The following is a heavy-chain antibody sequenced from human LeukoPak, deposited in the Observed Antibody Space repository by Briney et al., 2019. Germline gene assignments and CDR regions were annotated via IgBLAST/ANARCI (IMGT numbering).Heavy chain of an antibody. V-gene: IGHV3-21*01. D-gene: IGHD6-13*01. Sequence: GGSLRLSCAASGFTFSSYSMNWVRQAPGTGLEWVSSISSSSYIYYADSVKGRFTISRDNAKNSLYLQVNSLRAEDTAVYYCARVGSSSWYGYYYYYGMDVWGQGTTVTVSS. J-gene: IGHJ6*02. CDR3: ARVGSSSWYGYYYYYGMDV. CDR2: ISSSSYI. CDR1: GFTFSSYS.